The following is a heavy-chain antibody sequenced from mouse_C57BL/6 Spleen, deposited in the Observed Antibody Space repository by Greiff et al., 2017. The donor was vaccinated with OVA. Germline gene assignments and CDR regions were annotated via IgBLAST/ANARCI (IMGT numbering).Heavy chain of an antibody. CDR3: ARGITDYGRGYFDV. D-gene: IGHD1-1*01. CDR1: GYAFTNYL. Sequence: QVQLKQSGAELVRPGTSVKVSCKASGYAFTNYLIEWVKQRPGQGLEWIGVINPGGGYTNYNEKFKGKATLTADKSSSTAYMQFSSLTSEDSAIYYCARGITDYGRGYFDVWGTGTTVTVSS. CDR2: INPGGGYT. J-gene: IGHJ1*03. V-gene: IGHV1-54*01.